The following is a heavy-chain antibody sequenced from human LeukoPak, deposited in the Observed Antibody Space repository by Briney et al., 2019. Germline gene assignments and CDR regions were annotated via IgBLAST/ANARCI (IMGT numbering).Heavy chain of an antibody. J-gene: IGHJ1*01. CDR3: ASGRITIFGVVTPEYFQH. CDR2: ISSSSSYI. V-gene: IGHV3-21*01. Sequence: PGGSLRLSCAASGFTFSSYSMNWVRQAPGKGLEWVSSISSSSSYIYYADSVKGRFTISRDNAKNSLYLQMSSLRAEDTAVYYCASGRITIFGVVTPEYFQHWGQGTLVTVSS. D-gene: IGHD3-3*01. CDR1: GFTFSSYS.